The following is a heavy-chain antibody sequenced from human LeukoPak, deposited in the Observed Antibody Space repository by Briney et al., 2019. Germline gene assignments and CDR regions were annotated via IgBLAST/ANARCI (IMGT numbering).Heavy chain of an antibody. CDR3: ANGAYDFWSGYYLYD. CDR1: GFIFSNYA. D-gene: IGHD3-3*01. CDR2: ISGSGGST. Sequence: GGSLRLSCAASGFIFSNYAMHWVRQAPGKGLEWVSAISGSGGSTYYADSVKGRFTISRDNSKNTLYLQMNSLRAEDTAVYYCANGAYDFWSGYYLYDWGQGTLVTVSS. V-gene: IGHV3-23*01. J-gene: IGHJ4*02.